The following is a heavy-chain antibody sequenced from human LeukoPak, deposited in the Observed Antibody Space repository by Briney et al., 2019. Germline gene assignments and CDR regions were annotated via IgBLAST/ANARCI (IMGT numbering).Heavy chain of an antibody. CDR3: ARHSVDSSTNDAFDT. J-gene: IGHJ3*02. V-gene: IGHV4-59*11. CDR1: GGSLSGHY. Sequence: SETLSLTCTVSGGSLSGHYWSWIRQPPGKGLEWIAYIYDSGSTNYNPSLKSRVTISVDTSKNQFSLKLSSVTAADTAVYYCARHSVDSSTNDAFDTWGQGTMVTVSS. D-gene: IGHD6-13*01. CDR2: IYDSGST.